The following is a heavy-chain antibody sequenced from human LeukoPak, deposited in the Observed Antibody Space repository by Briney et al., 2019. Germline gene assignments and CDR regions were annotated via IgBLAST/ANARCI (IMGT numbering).Heavy chain of an antibody. V-gene: IGHV3-11*01. CDR2: ITNGGSSA. Sequence: GGSLRLSCAASGFTFSSYDMSWIRQAPGQGLEWLSYITNGGSSADYADSVKGRFTTSRDNAKSSLYLQMNSLRAEDTAVYYCAREFWGRLDYWGQGTLVTVSS. D-gene: IGHD7-27*01. J-gene: IGHJ4*02. CDR1: GFTFSSYD. CDR3: AREFWGRLDY.